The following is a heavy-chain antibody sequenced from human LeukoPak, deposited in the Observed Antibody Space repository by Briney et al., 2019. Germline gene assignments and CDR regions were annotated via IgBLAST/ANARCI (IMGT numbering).Heavy chain of an antibody. J-gene: IGHJ4*02. V-gene: IGHV3-53*01. CDR3: ANGSSAYYFES. Sequence: PGGSLRLSREVSGFVVNRNYMNWIRQAPGKGLEWVSVIYDGGSRYYADSVKGRFTISRDTSKNTVYLEMTGLRVDDTAVYYCANGSSAYYFESWGQGTLVTVSS. CDR2: IYDGGSR. CDR1: GFVVNRNY. D-gene: IGHD6-6*01.